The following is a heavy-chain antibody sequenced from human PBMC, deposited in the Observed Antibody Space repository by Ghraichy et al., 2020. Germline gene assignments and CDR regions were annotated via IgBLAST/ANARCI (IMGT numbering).Heavy chain of an antibody. CDR3: ARGLVVVAATPFDY. J-gene: IGHJ4*02. Sequence: SETLSLTCTVSGGSVSSGSYYWSWIRQPPGKGLEWIGYIYYSGSTNYNPSLKSRVTISVDTSKNQFSLKLSSVTAADTAVYYCARGLVVVAATPFDYWGQGTLVTVSS. CDR1: GGSVSSGSYY. D-gene: IGHD2-15*01. V-gene: IGHV4-61*01. CDR2: IYYSGST.